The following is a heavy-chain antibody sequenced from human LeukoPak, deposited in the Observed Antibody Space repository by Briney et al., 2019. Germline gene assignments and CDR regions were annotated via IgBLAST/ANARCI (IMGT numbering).Heavy chain of an antibody. CDR2: IYHSGST. CDR1: GGPISNYY. D-gene: IGHD6-13*01. J-gene: IGHJ4*02. Sequence: KPAETLSLTCTVSGGPISNYYWSWIRQPPGKGLEWIGYIYHSGSTSYKPSLQSRVTISVDTSKNQFSLKLSSVTAADTAVYYCARDSYSTSWYGPFDYWGQGTLVTVSS. CDR3: ARDSYSTSWYGPFDY. V-gene: IGHV4-59*01.